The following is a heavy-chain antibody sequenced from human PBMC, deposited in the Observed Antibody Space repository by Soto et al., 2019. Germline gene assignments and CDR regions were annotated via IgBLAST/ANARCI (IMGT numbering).Heavy chain of an antibody. CDR3: ARDGGVDYYYYMDV. J-gene: IGHJ6*03. CDR1: GFTFSSYG. D-gene: IGHD2-8*02. CDR2: VWYDESNK. V-gene: IGHV3-33*01. Sequence: QVELVESGGGVVQPGRSLRLSCAAFGFTFSSYGMHWVRQAPGKGLEWVAVVWYDESNKYYADSVKGRFTISRDNSKNTLYLQMTSLRAEDTAVYFCARDGGVDYYYYMDVWGKGTTVTVSS.